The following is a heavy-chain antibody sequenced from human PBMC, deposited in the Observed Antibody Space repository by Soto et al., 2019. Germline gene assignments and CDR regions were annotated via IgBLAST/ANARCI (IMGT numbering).Heavy chain of an antibody. D-gene: IGHD3-16*01. J-gene: IGHJ5*02. CDR1: GFSFSSYA. CDR3: AKDGRYDPSRLDP. CDR2: FSPTGSST. V-gene: IGHV3-23*01. Sequence: HPGGSLRLSCAASGFSFSSYAMTWVRQAPGKGLEWVSTFSPTGSSTYYADSVKGRFTVSRDISKNTLYLQMNSLRVEDTAIYYCAKDGRYDPSRLDPWGQGTLVTVSS.